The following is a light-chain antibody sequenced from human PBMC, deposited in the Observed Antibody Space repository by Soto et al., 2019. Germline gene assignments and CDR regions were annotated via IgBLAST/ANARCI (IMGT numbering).Light chain of an antibody. CDR2: EVS. CDR1: SSDVGGYNF. V-gene: IGLV2-14*01. CDR3: SSYTLRNTLVL. J-gene: IGLJ3*02. Sequence: QSALTQPASVSGSPGQSITISCTGTSSDVGGYNFVCCYQQHPGKAPRLIIYEVSSRPSGVSYRFSGSKSGNTASLTISGLQAEDEADYYCSSYTLRNTLVLFGGGTKLTVL.